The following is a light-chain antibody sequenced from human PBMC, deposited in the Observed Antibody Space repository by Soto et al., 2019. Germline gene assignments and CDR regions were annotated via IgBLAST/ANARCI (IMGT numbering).Light chain of an antibody. CDR3: SSYTSSSTVV. V-gene: IGLV2-14*01. CDR1: SSDVGGYKY. J-gene: IGLJ2*01. CDR2: EVS. Sequence: QSALTQPASVSGSPGQSITISCTGTSSDVGGYKYVSWYQQHPGRAPKLMIYEVSNRPSGVSNRFSGSQSGNTASLTISALQAEDEADYYCSSYTSSSTVVFGEGTKLTVL.